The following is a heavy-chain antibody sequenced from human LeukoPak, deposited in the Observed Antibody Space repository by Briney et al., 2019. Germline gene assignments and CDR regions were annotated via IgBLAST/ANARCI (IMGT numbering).Heavy chain of an antibody. CDR1: GGSITQTNY. CDR2: VNLQGST. Sequence: PSETLSLTCDVSGGSITQTNYWTWVRQPPGKGLEWIGEVNLQGSTNYNPSLMRRVAISVDTSANHVSLQLTSVTAADTAVYYCARGGTTVTPGLLWFDPWGQGTLVTVSS. J-gene: IGHJ5*02. D-gene: IGHD4-17*01. V-gene: IGHV4-4*02. CDR3: ARGGTTVTPGLLWFDP.